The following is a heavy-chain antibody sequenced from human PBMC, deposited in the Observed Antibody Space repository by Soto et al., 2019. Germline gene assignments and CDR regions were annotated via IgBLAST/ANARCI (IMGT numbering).Heavy chain of an antibody. CDR2: IIPLFGTA. J-gene: IGHJ4*02. CDR1: GGTFSSYA. CDR3: ARAPLSTPARYSSSWYYFDY. D-gene: IGHD6-13*01. V-gene: IGHV1-69*13. Sequence: SVKVSCKASGGTFSSYAISWVRQAPGQGLEWMGGIIPLFGTANYAQKFQGRVTITADESTSTAYMELSSLRSEDTAVYYCARAPLSTPARYSSSWYYFDYWGQGTLVTVSS.